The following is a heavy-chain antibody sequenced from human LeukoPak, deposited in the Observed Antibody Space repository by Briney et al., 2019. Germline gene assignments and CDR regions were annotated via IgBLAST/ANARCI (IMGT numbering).Heavy chain of an antibody. J-gene: IGHJ4*02. V-gene: IGHV3-23*01. CDR3: AKSRGELLPHFDY. CDR1: RFTFSNFA. D-gene: IGHD1-26*01. Sequence: GGSLRLSCAASRFTFSNFAMSWVRQAPGKGLEWVSAISGSGGSTYYADSVKGRFTISRDNSKNALFLQMNSLRAEDTAVYYCAKSRGELLPHFDYWGQGTLVTVSS. CDR2: ISGSGGST.